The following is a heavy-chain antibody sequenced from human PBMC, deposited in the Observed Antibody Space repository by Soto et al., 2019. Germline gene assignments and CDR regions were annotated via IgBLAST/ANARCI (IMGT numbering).Heavy chain of an antibody. CDR2: IYYSGST. J-gene: IGHJ6*02. CDR3: ARDAKTRGYYYYGMDV. D-gene: IGHD3-10*01. V-gene: IGHV4-31*03. CDR1: GGSISSGGYY. Sequence: PSETLSLTCTVSGGSISSGGYYWSWIRQHPGKGLEWIGYIYYSGSTYYNPSLKSRVTISVDTSKNQFSLKLSSVTAADTAVHYCARDAKTRGYYYYGMDVWGQGTTVTV.